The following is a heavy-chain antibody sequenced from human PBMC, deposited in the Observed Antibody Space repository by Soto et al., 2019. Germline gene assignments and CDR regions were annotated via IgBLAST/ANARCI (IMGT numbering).Heavy chain of an antibody. V-gene: IGHV4-30-4*02. Sequence: SETLSLTCTVSGGSISSGDYYWSWIRQPPGKGLEWIGYIYYSGSTYYNPSLKSRVTISVDTSKNQFSLKLSSVTAADTAVYYCARVRTDLEWLSQFDPWGQGTLVTVSS. CDR1: GGSISSGDYY. D-gene: IGHD3-3*01. CDR3: ARVRTDLEWLSQFDP. J-gene: IGHJ5*02. CDR2: IYYSGST.